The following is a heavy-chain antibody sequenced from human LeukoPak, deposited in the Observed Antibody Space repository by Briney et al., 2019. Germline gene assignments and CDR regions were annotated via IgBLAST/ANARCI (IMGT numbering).Heavy chain of an antibody. V-gene: IGHV1-69*04. D-gene: IGHD3-10*01. J-gene: IGHJ6*02. CDR2: IIPILGIA. Sequence: AASVKVSCKASGGTFSSYAISWVRQAPGQGLEWMGRIIPILGIANYAQKFQGRVTITADKSTCTAYMELSSLRSEDTAVYYCAREVMVRGVRPHGMDVWGQGTTVTVSS. CDR1: GGTFSSYA. CDR3: AREVMVRGVRPHGMDV.